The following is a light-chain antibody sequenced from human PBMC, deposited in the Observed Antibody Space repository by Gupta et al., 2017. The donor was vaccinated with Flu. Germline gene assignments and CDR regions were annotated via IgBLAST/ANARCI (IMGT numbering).Light chain of an antibody. CDR1: QDIRNY. J-gene: IGKJ4*02. Sequence: DIQMTQSPSSLSASVGDRVTITCQASQDIRNYLHWYQKKPGKAPKLLIYDASNLETGVPSRFRGSGSGTDANVTISSLQPEDGATYYCQHQENRTFGEGTKVEIK. V-gene: IGKV1-33*01. CDR3: QHQENRT. CDR2: DAS.